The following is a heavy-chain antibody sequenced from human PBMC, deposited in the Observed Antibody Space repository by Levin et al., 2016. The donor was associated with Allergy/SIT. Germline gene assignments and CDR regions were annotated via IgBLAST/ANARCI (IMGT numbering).Heavy chain of an antibody. CDR1: GFTFSRYW. CDR2: IKQDGSEE. CDR3: TKVEKTAVAADPYLDH. D-gene: IGHD2-15*01. Sequence: GESLKISCAASGFTFSRYWMNWVRQAPGKGLEWVANIKQDGSEEYYVDSVKGRFTISRDNAKNSLHLQMNSLRDEDTAVYYCTKVEKTAVAADPYLDHWGQGTLVTVSS. V-gene: IGHV3-7*01. J-gene: IGHJ4*02.